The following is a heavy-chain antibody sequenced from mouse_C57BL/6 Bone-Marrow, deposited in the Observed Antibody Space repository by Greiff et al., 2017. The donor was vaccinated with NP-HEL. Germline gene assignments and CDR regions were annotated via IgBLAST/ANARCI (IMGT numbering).Heavy chain of an antibody. CDR1: GYTFTSYD. CDR3: ARREVFYYYGSSPAWFAY. Sequence: QVQLQQSGPELVKPGASVKLSCKASGYTFTSYDINWVKQRPGQGLEWIGWIYPRDGSTKYNEKFKGKATLTVDTSSSTAYMELHSLTSEDSAVYFCARREVFYYYGSSPAWFAYWGQGTLVTVSA. D-gene: IGHD1-1*01. CDR2: IYPRDGST. V-gene: IGHV1-85*01. J-gene: IGHJ3*01.